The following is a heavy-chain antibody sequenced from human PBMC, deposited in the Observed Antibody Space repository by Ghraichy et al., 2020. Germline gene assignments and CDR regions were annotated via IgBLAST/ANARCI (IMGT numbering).Heavy chain of an antibody. CDR3: AKLRPSIGVVPAAIDY. J-gene: IGHJ4*02. D-gene: IGHD2-2*01. CDR2: ISGSGGST. V-gene: IGHV3-23*01. CDR1: GFTFSSYA. Sequence: LSLTCAASGFTFSSYAMSWVRQAPGKGLEWVSAISGSGGSTYYADPVKGRFTISRDNSKNTLYLQMNSLRAEDTAVYYCAKLRPSIGVVPAAIDYWGQGTLVTVSS.